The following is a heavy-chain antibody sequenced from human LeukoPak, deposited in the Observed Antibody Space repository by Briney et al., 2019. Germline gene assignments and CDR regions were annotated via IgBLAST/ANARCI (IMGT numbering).Heavy chain of an antibody. J-gene: IGHJ4*02. CDR3: AKDWWELQNYFDY. V-gene: IGHV3-30*02. CDR2: IWYDGSNK. CDR1: GFTFSSYG. Sequence: GGSLRLSCAASGFTFSSYGMHWVRQAPGKGLEWVAVIWYDGSNKYYADSVKGRFTISRDNSKNTLYLQMNSLRAEDTAVYYCAKDWWELQNYFDYWGQGTLVTVSS. D-gene: IGHD1-26*01.